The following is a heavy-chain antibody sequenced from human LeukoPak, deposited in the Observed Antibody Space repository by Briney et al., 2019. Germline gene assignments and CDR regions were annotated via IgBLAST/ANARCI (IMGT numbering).Heavy chain of an antibody. CDR1: RFTFSSFA. V-gene: IGHV3-64D*06. D-gene: IGHD2-8*02. Sequence: GGSLSLSCSASRFTFSSFAMHWVRQAPGKGLEYVSAISSNGGGTYYADSVKGRFTISRDNSKNTLYLQMSSLRAEDTAVYYCVKGTAYTVDYFDYWGQGTLVTVSS. CDR2: ISSNGGGT. CDR3: VKGTAYTVDYFDY. J-gene: IGHJ4*02.